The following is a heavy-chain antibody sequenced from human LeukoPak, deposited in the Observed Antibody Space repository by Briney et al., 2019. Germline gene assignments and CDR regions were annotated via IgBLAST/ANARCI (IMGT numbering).Heavy chain of an antibody. CDR1: GFTVSSNY. Sequence: PGGSLRLSCAASGFTVSSNYMSWVRQAPGKGLEWVSVIYSGGRTYYADSVKGRFTISRDNSKNTLYLQMNSLRAEDTAVYYCAKVVAVAATRWFDPWGQGTLVTVSS. V-gene: IGHV3-53*01. J-gene: IGHJ5*02. CDR3: AKVVAVAATRWFDP. D-gene: IGHD6-19*01. CDR2: IYSGGRT.